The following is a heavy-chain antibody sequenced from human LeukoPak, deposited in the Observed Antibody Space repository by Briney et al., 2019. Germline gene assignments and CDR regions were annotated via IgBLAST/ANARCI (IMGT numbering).Heavy chain of an antibody. J-gene: IGHJ4*02. D-gene: IGHD5-18*01. CDR3: ARESDTAMAEDFDY. CDR1: GYTFTSYA. Sequence: ASVKVSCKASGYTFTSYAMNWVRQAPGQGLEWMGWINTNTGNPTYAQGFTGRFVFSLGTSVSTAYLQISSLKAEDTAVYYCARESDTAMAEDFDYWGQGTLVTVSS. V-gene: IGHV7-4-1*02. CDR2: INTNTGNP.